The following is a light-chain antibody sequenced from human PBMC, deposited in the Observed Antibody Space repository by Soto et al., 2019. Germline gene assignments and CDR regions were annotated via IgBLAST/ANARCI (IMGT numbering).Light chain of an antibody. CDR1: SSDVGGYNY. V-gene: IGLV2-14*01. J-gene: IGLJ2*01. CDR2: EVS. CDR3: SSYTSSSTPYVV. Sequence: QSALTQPASVSGSPGQSITISCTGTSSDVGGYNYVSWYQQHPGKAPKLMIYEVSNRPSGVSHRFSGSKSGNTASLTISGLQAEDEADYYCSSYTSSSTPYVVFGGGTKVTVL.